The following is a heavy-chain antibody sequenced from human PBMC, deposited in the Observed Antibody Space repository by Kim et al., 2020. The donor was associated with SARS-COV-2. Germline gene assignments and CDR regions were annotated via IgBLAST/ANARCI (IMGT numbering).Heavy chain of an antibody. J-gene: IGHJ4*02. D-gene: IGHD6-6*01. Sequence: GGSLRLSCAASGFTFSDYYMSWIRQAPGKGLEWVSYISSSSSYTNYADSVKGRFTISRDNAKNSLYLQMNSLRAEDTAVYYCARSVYSSSPNVDYWGQGTLVTVSS. CDR2: ISSSSSYT. CDR1: GFTFSDYY. V-gene: IGHV3-11*06. CDR3: ARSVYSSSPNVDY.